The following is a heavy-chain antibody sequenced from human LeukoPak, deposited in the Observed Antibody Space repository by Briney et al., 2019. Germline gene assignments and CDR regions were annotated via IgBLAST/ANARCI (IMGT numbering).Heavy chain of an antibody. Sequence: GGSLRLSCAASGFTFSSYAMSWVRQAPGKGLEWVSAISGSGGSTYYADSVKGRFTISRDNSKNTLYLQMNSLRAEDTAVYYCAKDRIWYSSNPDAFDIWGQGTMVTVSS. D-gene: IGHD1-1*01. CDR1: GFTFSSYA. CDR3: AKDRIWYSSNPDAFDI. V-gene: IGHV3-23*01. CDR2: ISGSGGST. J-gene: IGHJ3*02.